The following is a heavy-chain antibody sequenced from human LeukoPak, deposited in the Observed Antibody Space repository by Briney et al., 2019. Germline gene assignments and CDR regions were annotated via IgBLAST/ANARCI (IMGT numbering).Heavy chain of an antibody. CDR3: ARGVQYVVSQHGNWFDP. Sequence: SQTLSLTCVVSGGSISSGGYSWSWIRQPPGKGLEWIGYIYYSGSTYYNPSLKSRVTISVDRSKNQFSLKLSSVTAADTAVYYCARGVQYVVSQHGNWFDPWGQGTLVTVSS. D-gene: IGHD1-1*01. CDR2: IYYSGST. V-gene: IGHV4-30-2*01. CDR1: GGSISSGGYS. J-gene: IGHJ5*02.